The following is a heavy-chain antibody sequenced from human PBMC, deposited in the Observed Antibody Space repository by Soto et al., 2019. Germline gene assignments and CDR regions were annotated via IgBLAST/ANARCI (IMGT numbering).Heavy chain of an antibody. CDR3: AKGPGYSSSWADY. CDR1: GFTFSSYA. D-gene: IGHD6-13*01. Sequence: EVQLLESGGGLVQPGGSLRLSCAASGFTFSSYAMSWVRQAPGKGLEWVSAISGSGGSTYYADSVKGRFTVSRDNSKNTLYLQMNSLRAEDTAVYYCAKGPGYSSSWADYWGQGTLVTVSS. J-gene: IGHJ4*02. CDR2: ISGSGGST. V-gene: IGHV3-23*01.